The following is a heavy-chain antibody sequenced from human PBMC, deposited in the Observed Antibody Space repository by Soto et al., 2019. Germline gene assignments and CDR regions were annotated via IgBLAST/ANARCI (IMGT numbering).Heavy chain of an antibody. CDR2: ISYDGSNK. V-gene: IGHV3-30*09. CDR1: GFTFSSYA. Sequence: QVQVVESGGGVVQPGRSLRLSCAASGFTFSSYAMHWVRQAPGKGLEWVALISYDGSNKYYADSVKGRFAISRDNSKNTLYLQMNSLRAEDTAVYYCARMGLLYGMDVWGQGTTVTVSS. CDR3: ARMGLLYGMDV. D-gene: IGHD1-26*01. J-gene: IGHJ6*02.